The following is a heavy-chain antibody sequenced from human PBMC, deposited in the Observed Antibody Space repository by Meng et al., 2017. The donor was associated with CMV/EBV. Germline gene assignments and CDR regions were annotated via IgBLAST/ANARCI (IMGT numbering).Heavy chain of an antibody. CDR3: ASQSGAFDI. D-gene: IGHD1-26*01. Sequence: SVKVSCKASGYTFTSYGISWVRQAPGQGLEWMGGIIPILGIANYAQKFQGRVTITADKSTSTAYMELSSLRSEDTAVYYCASQSGAFDIWDQGTMVTVSS. CDR2: IIPILGIA. CDR1: GYTFTSYG. J-gene: IGHJ3*02. V-gene: IGHV1-69*10.